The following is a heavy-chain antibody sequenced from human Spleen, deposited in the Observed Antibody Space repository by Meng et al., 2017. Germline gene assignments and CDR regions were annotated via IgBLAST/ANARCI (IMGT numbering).Heavy chain of an antibody. CDR2: IKHSGTT. Sequence: SETLSLTCAVYGGSLSDYYWNWIRQPPGKGLEWIGEIKHSGTTNYNPSLKSRVTISVDTSKNQFSLKVRSVTAADTAVYSCARGDVVIAQPYYFDYWGQGTLVTVSS. CDR3: ARGDVVIAQPYYFDY. CDR1: GGSLSDYY. D-gene: IGHD2-21*01. J-gene: IGHJ4*02. V-gene: IGHV4-34*01.